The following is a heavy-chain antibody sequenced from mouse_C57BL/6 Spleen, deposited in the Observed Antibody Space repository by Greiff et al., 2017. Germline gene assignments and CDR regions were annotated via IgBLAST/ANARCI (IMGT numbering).Heavy chain of an antibody. J-gene: IGHJ2*01. V-gene: IGHV5-12*01. Sequence: EVKVVESGGGLVQPGGSLKLSCAASGFTFSDYYMYWVRQTPEKRLEWVAYISNGGGSTYYPDTVKGRFTISRDNAKNTRYLQMSRLKSEDTAMYYCARHEGGGYFDYWRQGTTLTVSS. CDR3: ARHEGGGYFDY. CDR2: ISNGGGST. CDR1: GFTFSDYY.